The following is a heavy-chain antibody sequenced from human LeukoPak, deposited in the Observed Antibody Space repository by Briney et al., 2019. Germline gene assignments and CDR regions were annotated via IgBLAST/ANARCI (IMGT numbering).Heavy chain of an antibody. CDR3: ARMGGSGSLDY. Sequence: PSETLSLTCTVSGGSISSYYWSWIRQPPGKGLEWIGYIYYSGTTNYNPSLKSRVTISVDTSKNQFSLKLSSVPAADTAVYYCARMGGSGSLDYWGQGTLVTVSS. D-gene: IGHD3-10*01. J-gene: IGHJ4*02. CDR1: GGSISSYY. CDR2: IYYSGTT. V-gene: IGHV4-59*01.